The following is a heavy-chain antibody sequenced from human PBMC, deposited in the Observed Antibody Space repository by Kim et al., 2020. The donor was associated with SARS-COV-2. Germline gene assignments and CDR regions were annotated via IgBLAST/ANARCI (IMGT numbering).Heavy chain of an antibody. V-gene: IGHV3-33*01. D-gene: IGHD3-9*01. J-gene: IGHJ6*02. Sequence: GGSLRLSCAASGFTFSSYGMHWVRQAPGKGLEWVAVIWYDGSNKYYADSVKGRFTISRDNSKNTLYLQMNSLRADDTAVYYCAREKDDIFMDVWGQGTTVTVSS. CDR2: IWYDGSNK. CDR3: AREKDDIFMDV. CDR1: GFTFSSYG.